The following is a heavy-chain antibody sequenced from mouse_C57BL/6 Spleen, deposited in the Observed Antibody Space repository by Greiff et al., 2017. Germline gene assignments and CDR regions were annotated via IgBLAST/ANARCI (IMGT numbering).Heavy chain of an antibody. V-gene: IGHV1-54*01. CDR1: GYAFTNYL. D-gene: IGHD1-1*01. CDR3: ARYGSSPYYAMDY. Sequence: QVQLQQPGAELVRPGTSVKVSCKASGYAFTNYLIEWVKQRPGQGLEWIGVINPGSGGTNYNEKFKGKATLTVDKSSSTAYMQLSSLTSEDSAVYFCARYGSSPYYAMDYWGQGTSVTVAS. J-gene: IGHJ4*01. CDR2: INPGSGGT.